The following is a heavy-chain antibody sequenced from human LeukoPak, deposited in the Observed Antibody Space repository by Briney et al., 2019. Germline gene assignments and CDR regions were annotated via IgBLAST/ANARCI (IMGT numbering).Heavy chain of an antibody. Sequence: GASVKVSCKASGYTFTSYAMHWVRQAPGQRLEWMGWINAGSGNTKYSQKFQGRVTITRDTSASTAYMELSSLRSEDTAVYYCARSRSGSSDYWGQGTLVTVSS. D-gene: IGHD1-26*01. CDR2: INAGSGNT. J-gene: IGHJ4*02. V-gene: IGHV1-3*01. CDR1: GYTFTSYA. CDR3: ARSRSGSSDY.